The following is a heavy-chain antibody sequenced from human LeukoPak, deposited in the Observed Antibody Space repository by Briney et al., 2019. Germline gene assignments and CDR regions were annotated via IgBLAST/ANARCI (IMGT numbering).Heavy chain of an antibody. J-gene: IGHJ6*03. CDR1: GGSISSSSYY. CDR3: ARAYYSYMDV. V-gene: IGHV4-39*07. Sequence: SETLSLTCTVSGGSISSSSYYWGWARQPPGKGLEWIGSIFYTGNSYYNPSLKSRVTISVDTSKNQFSLELTSVTAADTAVYYCARAYYSYMDVWGKGTTVTVSS. CDR2: IFYTGNS.